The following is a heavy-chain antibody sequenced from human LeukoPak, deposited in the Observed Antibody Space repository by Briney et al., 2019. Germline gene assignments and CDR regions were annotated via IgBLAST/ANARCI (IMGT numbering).Heavy chain of an antibody. CDR3: AKSLYYYYYMDV. Sequence: PGGSLRLSCAASGFTFSSYAMSWVRQAPGKGLDWVSTIRSGGGYTYYADSVKGRFTISRDNSKNTLYLQMNSLRAEDTAVYNCAKSLYYYYYMDVWGKGTTVTVSS. CDR1: GFTFSSYA. J-gene: IGHJ6*03. CDR2: IRSGGGYT. V-gene: IGHV3-23*01.